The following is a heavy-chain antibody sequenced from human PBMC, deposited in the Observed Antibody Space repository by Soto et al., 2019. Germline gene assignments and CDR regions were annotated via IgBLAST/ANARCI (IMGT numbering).Heavy chain of an antibody. V-gene: IGHV4-39*01. CDR2: IYYSGST. Sequence: LYFCCTVSGGSMSRGSDYWSGVREPPGKGLEWIGSIYYSGSTYYNPSLKSRVTISVDTSKNQFSLKLSSVTAADTAVYYCARHSFRCSDYWGQGPLVTVSS. CDR1: GGSMSRGSDY. D-gene: IGHD2-8*01. J-gene: IGHJ4*02. CDR3: ARHSFRCSDY.